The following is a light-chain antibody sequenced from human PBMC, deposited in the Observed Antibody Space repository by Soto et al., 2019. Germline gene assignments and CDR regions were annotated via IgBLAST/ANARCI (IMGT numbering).Light chain of an antibody. J-gene: IGLJ1*01. CDR2: EGS. CDR1: SSDIGSCNL. CDR3: CSFTGSSTLDV. Sequence: QSVLTPPASVSGSPGQSIIISCTGTSSDIGSCNLVSWYQQHPGKAPKLIIYEGSRRPSGVSGRFSGSKSGSTASLTISGLQAEYEADYYCCSFTGSSTLDVVGTGTKLTVL. V-gene: IGLV2-23*01.